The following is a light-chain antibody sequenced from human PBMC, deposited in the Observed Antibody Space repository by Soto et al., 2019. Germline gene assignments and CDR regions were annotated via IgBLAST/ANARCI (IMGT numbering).Light chain of an antibody. J-gene: IGLJ2*01. CDR2: EVN. CDR3: SSYAGITTYVL. Sequence: QSALTQPASVSGSPGQSITISCTGTSRDIGNFDLVSWYQQHPGKAPKLILFEVNKRPSGVSDRFSGSKSANTASLTISGLQAEDEADYYCSSYAGITTYVLFGGGTKVTVL. V-gene: IGLV2-23*02. CDR1: SRDIGNFDL.